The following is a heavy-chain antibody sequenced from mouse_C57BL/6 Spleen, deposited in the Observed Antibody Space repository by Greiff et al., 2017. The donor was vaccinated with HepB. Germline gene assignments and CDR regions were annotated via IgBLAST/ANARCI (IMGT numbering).Heavy chain of an antibody. D-gene: IGHD2-3*01. CDR3: ARCDFFYDLDY. CDR2: IYPGDGDT. V-gene: IGHV1-82*01. CDR1: GYAFSSSW. Sequence: QVQLKQSGPELVKPGASVKISCKASGYAFSSSWMNWVKQRPGKGLEWIGRIYPGDGDTNYNGKFKGKATLTADKSSSTAYMQLSSLTSEDSAVYFCARCDFFYDLDYWGQGTTLTVSS. J-gene: IGHJ2*01.